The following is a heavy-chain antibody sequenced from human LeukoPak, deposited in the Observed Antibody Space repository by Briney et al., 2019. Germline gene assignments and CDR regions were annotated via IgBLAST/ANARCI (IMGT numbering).Heavy chain of an antibody. V-gene: IGHV4-38-2*02. CDR3: ARGYSSGWATITPQFDY. J-gene: IGHJ4*02. CDR2: IYHSGNT. Sequence: SETLSLTCTVSGYSISSGYYWGWIRQPPGKGLELIGSIYHSGNTYYNPSLKSRVTISVDTSKNQFSLKLSSVTAADTAVYYCARGYSSGWATITPQFDYWGQGTLVTVSS. D-gene: IGHD6-19*01. CDR1: GYSISSGYY.